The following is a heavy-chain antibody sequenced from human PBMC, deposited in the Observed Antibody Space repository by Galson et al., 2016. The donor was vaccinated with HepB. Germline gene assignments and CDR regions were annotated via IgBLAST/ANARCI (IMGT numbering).Heavy chain of an antibody. J-gene: IGHJ2*01. CDR2: IKKDGSEI. V-gene: IGHV3-7*04. CDR1: GFSLGNYW. CDR3: TREFDL. Sequence: SLRLSCAASGFSLGNYWMNWARQAPGKGLALLANIKKDGSEINYVDSVKGRFPISRDNAKNSLFLQLNTLRVEDTAVYYCTREFDLWGRGTQVTVSS.